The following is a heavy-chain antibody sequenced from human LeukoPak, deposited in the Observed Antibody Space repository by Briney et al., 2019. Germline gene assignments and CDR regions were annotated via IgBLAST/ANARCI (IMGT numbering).Heavy chain of an antibody. CDR1: GSTFSSYA. CDR2: IIPIFGTA. J-gene: IGHJ4*02. V-gene: IGHV1-69*05. D-gene: IGHD3-10*01. CDR3: ARDRYYYGSGSYYYIDY. Sequence: GASVKVSCKASGSTFSSYAISWVRQAPGQGLEWMGRIIPIFGTANYAQKFQGRVTITTDESTSTAYMELSSLRSEDAAVYYCARDRYYYGSGSYYYIDYWGQGTLVTVSS.